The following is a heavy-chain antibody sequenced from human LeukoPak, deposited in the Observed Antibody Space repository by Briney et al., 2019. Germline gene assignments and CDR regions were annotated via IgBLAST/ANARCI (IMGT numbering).Heavy chain of an antibody. V-gene: IGHV4-39*01. CDR2: IYYTGST. Sequence: SETLSLTCTVSGDSIRSSSYYWAWIRQAPGKGLEWIGFIYYTGSTYYNPSLKSRVTISVDTSNNQFSLKLRSMTAADRAVYFCASRYYYDSSGYFLYWGQGTLVTVSS. CDR3: ASRYYYDSSGYFLY. CDR1: GDSIRSSSYY. J-gene: IGHJ4*02. D-gene: IGHD3-22*01.